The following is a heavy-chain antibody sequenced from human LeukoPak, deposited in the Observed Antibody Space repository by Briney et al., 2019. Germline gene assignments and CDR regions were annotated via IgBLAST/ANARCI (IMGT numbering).Heavy chain of an antibody. CDR3: AADRYYYDSSGYYDKTVE. D-gene: IGHD3-22*01. V-gene: IGHV1-2*02. Sequence: ASVKVSCKASGYTFTGYYMHWVRQAPGQGLEWMGWINPNSGGTNYAQKFQGRVTMTRDMSTSTAYMELSSLRSEDTAVYYCAADRYYYDSSGYYDKTVEWGQGTLVTVSS. J-gene: IGHJ4*02. CDR1: GYTFTGYY. CDR2: INPNSGGT.